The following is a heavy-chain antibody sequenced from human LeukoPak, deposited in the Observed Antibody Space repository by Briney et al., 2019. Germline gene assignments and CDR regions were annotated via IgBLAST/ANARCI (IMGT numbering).Heavy chain of an antibody. J-gene: IGHJ4*02. CDR1: GFTFSSYS. V-gene: IGHV3-21*01. CDR2: ISSSSSYI. D-gene: IGHD1-26*01. Sequence: GGSLRLSCAASGFTFSSYSMNWVRQAPGKGLEWASSISSSSSYIYYADSVKGRFTISRDNAKNSLYLQMNSLRAEDTAVYYCARDEGATTLDYWGQGTLVTVSS. CDR3: ARDEGATTLDY.